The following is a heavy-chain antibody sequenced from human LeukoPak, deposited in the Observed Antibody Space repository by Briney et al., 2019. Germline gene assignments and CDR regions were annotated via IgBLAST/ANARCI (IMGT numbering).Heavy chain of an antibody. V-gene: IGHV1-46*01. CDR1: GYTFTNYY. Sequence: ASVKVSCQASGYTFTNYYMHWVRQAPGQGLEWMGIINPSGGSTTYAQKFQGRVTVTRDMSTRTVSMELSSLRSEDTAVYYCARGFSGSSGDYLDYWGQGTLVTVSS. J-gene: IGHJ4*02. D-gene: IGHD1-26*01. CDR2: INPSGGST. CDR3: ARGFSGSSGDYLDY.